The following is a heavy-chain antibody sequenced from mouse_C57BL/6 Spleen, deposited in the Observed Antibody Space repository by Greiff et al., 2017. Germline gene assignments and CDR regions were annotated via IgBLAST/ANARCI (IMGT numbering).Heavy chain of an antibody. CDR1: GFTFSDYG. Sequence: EVQLQESGGGLVKPGGSLKLSCAASGFTFSDYGMHWVRQAPEKGLEWVAYISSGSSTIYYADTVKGRFTISRDNAKNTLFLQMTSLRSEDTAMYYCASRNWEGLLAYWGQGTLVTVSA. D-gene: IGHD4-1*01. CDR2: ISSGSSTI. V-gene: IGHV5-17*01. CDR3: ASRNWEGLLAY. J-gene: IGHJ3*01.